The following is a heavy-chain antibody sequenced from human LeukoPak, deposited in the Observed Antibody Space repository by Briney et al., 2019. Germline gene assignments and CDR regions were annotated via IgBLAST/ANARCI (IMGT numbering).Heavy chain of an antibody. J-gene: IGHJ2*01. Sequence: SETLSLTCTVSGGSIVSYYWSWIRQPPGKGLEWIGYIYYTGSTNYNPSLKSRVTISVDTSKNQFSLKLSSVTAADTAVYYCARYLATGYFDLWGRGTLVTVSS. CDR1: GGSIVSYY. CDR3: ARYLATGYFDL. CDR2: IYYTGST. D-gene: IGHD6-25*01. V-gene: IGHV4-59*08.